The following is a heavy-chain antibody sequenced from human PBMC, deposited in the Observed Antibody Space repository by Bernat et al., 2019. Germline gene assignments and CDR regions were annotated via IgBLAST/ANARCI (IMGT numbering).Heavy chain of an antibody. CDR3: ARDAIAAADYYYYIDV. Sequence: QVQLVESGGGVVQPGRSLRLSCAASGFTFSSYAMHWVRQAPGKGLEWVAVISYDGSNKYYADSVKGRFTISRDNSKNTLYLQMNSLRAEDTAVYYCARDAIAAADYYYYIDVWGKGTTVTVSS. CDR1: GFTFSSYA. J-gene: IGHJ6*03. D-gene: IGHD6-13*01. CDR2: ISYDGSNK. V-gene: IGHV3-30*01.